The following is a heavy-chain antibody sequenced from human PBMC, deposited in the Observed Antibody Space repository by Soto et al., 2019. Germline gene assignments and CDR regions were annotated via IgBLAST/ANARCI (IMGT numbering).Heavy chain of an antibody. CDR3: ARGRSFWCGYHATPYYHYGMDV. Sequence: PSETLSLTCAVYGGSFGGYYWSWIRQPPGQGLEWIGEINHSGSPNYNPSLKSRVTIPVDTSKNPFSLKLSSVTAADTAVYYCARGRSFWCGYHATPYYHYGMDVWGQGTTVTVSS. D-gene: IGHD3-3*01. CDR1: GGSFGGYY. CDR2: INHSGSP. V-gene: IGHV4-34*01. J-gene: IGHJ6*02.